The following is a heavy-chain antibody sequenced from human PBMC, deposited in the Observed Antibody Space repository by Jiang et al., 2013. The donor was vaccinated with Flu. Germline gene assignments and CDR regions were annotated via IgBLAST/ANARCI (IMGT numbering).Heavy chain of an antibody. CDR3: ARGYVSSWYLFDY. D-gene: IGHD6-13*01. CDR1: TFTSYY. Sequence: TFTSYYIHWVRQAPGQGLEWMGIINPSSGSTTFAQKFQGRVAMTRDTSTSTVYLELSSLRSEDTAVYYCARGYVSSWYLFDYWGQGTLVTVSS. V-gene: IGHV1-46*01. J-gene: IGHJ4*02. CDR2: INPSSGST.